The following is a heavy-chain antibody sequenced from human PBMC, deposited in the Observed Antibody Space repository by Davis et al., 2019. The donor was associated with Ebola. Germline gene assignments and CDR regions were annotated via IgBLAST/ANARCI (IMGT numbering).Heavy chain of an antibody. J-gene: IGHJ5*02. CDR1: GNTLSKFS. Sequence: AASVKVSCKVSGNTLSKFSIYWVRHAPGVGLEWMGGFNPEDSETIYAQKFQGRVTVTEDTSTETAYMELTSLKFEDTAIYYCVTSRWFDPWGQGTLVTVSS. D-gene: IGHD2-2*01. V-gene: IGHV1-24*01. CDR3: VTSRWFDP. CDR2: FNPEDSET.